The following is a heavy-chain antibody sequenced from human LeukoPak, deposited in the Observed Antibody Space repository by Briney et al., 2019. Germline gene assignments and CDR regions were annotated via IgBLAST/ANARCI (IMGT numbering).Heavy chain of an antibody. V-gene: IGHV3-48*04. CDR1: GFTFSSYS. J-gene: IGHJ6*03. CDR2: ISSSSSTI. Sequence: GGSLRLSCAASGFTFSSYSMNWVRQAPGKGLEWVSYISSSSSTIYYADSVKGRFTISGDNAKNSLYLQMNSLRAEDTAVYYCARVLRYCSGGNCYSGGLGYMDVWGKGTTVTISS. CDR3: ARVLRYCSGGNCYSGGLGYMDV. D-gene: IGHD2-15*01.